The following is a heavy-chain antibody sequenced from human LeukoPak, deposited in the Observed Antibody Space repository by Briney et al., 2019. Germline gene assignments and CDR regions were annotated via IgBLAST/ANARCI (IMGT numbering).Heavy chain of an antibody. V-gene: IGHV3-74*01. J-gene: IGHJ4*02. CDR2: IESDASNT. CDR1: GFAFGSHW. Sequence: PGGSLRLSCAASGFAFGSHWMHWVRQAPGKGLVWVARIESDASNTRYADSVKGRFPISRDNDNQTLYLQMNSLRAEDTAVYYCTRDGSGSRIPFDYWGQGTLVTVSS. D-gene: IGHD1-26*01. CDR3: TRDGSGSRIPFDY.